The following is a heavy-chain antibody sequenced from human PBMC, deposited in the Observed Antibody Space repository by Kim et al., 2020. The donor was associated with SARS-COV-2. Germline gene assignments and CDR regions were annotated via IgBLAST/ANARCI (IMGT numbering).Heavy chain of an antibody. D-gene: IGHD6-19*01. CDR1: GGSISSSSYY. CDR2: IYYSGST. J-gene: IGHJ4*02. CDR3: ARHRGSGWRGYYFDY. Sequence: SETLSLTCTVSGGSISSSSYYWGWIRQPPGKGLEWIGSIYYSGSTYYNPSLKSRVTISVDTSKNQFSLKLSSVTAADTAVYYCARHRGSGWRGYYFDYWGQGTLVTVSS. V-gene: IGHV4-39*01.